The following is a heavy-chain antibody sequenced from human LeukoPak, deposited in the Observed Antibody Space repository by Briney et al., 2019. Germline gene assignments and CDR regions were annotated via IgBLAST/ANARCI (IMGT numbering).Heavy chain of an antibody. V-gene: IGHV4-30-4*01. Sequence: PSETLSLTCTVSGGSISSGDYYWSRIRQPPGKGLEWIGYIYYSGSTYYNPSLKSRVTISVDTSKNQFSLKLSSVTAADTAVYYCARAGAAAGEYFQHWGQGTLVTVSS. CDR1: GGSISSGDYY. CDR2: IYYSGST. D-gene: IGHD6-13*01. CDR3: ARAGAAAGEYFQH. J-gene: IGHJ1*01.